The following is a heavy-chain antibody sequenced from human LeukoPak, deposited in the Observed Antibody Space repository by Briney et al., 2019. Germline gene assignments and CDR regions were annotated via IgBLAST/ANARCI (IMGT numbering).Heavy chain of an antibody. CDR2: ISGSGGST. J-gene: IGHJ6*02. CDR1: GFTFSSYA. D-gene: IGHD3-9*01. CDR3: ARDGRLRYFDSYYYGMDV. V-gene: IGHV3-23*01. Sequence: PGGSLRLSCAASGFTFSSYAMSWVRQAPGKGLEWVSAISGSGGSTYYADSVKGRFTISRDNSKNTLYLQMNSLRAEDTAVYYCARDGRLRYFDSYYYGMDVWGQGTTVTVSS.